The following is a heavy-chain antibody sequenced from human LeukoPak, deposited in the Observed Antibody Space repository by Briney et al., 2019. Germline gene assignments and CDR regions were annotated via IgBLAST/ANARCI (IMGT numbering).Heavy chain of an antibody. D-gene: IGHD2-15*01. CDR3: ARGFCSGGSCHSGRWYFDL. J-gene: IGHJ2*01. CDR1: GGPISSYY. Sequence: PSETLSLTCAVSGGPISSYYWSWIRQPPGKGLEWFGYIFFTGSTNYNASLKSRVSMSVDTSKQQFSLRLNSVTAADRAVYNCARGFCSGGSCHSGRWYFDLWGRGTLVTVSS. CDR2: IFFTGST. V-gene: IGHV4-59*01.